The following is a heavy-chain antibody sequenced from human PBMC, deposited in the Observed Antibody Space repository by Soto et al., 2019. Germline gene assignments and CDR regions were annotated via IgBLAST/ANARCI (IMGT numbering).Heavy chain of an antibody. V-gene: IGHV2-5*02. CDR3: SHIGLIATVAFDY. Sequence: QITLKESGPSLVNPTQSLTLTCSFSGFSLSTTEVALGWIRQPPGKALEWLALIYWDDDKRYSTSLRNSLTNTNDAAKHQVVLTMTKVHPEDTATYFCSHIGLIATVAFDYWCQGILVTVSS. CDR1: GFSLSTTEVA. D-gene: IGHD6-13*01. J-gene: IGHJ4*02. CDR2: IYWDDDK.